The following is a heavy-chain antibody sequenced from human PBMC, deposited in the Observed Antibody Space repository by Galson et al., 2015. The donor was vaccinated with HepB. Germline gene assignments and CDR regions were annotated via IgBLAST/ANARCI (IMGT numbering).Heavy chain of an antibody. D-gene: IGHD6-19*01. Sequence: SVKVSCKASGFTFTSSAVQWVRQARGQRLEWIGWIVVGSGNTNYAQKFRERVTITRDMSTSTAYMELSSLRPEDTAVYYCAAGIAVAGTGAPFDYWGQGTLVTVSS. V-gene: IGHV1-58*01. CDR2: IVVGSGNT. CDR1: GFTFTSSA. CDR3: AAGIAVAGTGAPFDY. J-gene: IGHJ4*02.